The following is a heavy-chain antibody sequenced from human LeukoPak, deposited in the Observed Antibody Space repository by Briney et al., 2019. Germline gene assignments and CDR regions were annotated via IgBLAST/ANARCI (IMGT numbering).Heavy chain of an antibody. CDR2: INPNSGGT. CDR1: GYTFTGYY. Sequence: ASVKVSCKASGYTFTGYYMHWVRQAPGQGLEWMGWINPNSGGTNYAQKFQGWVTMTRDTSISTAYMELSRLRSDDTAVYYCARVGATLPYYYYGMDVWGQGTTVTVPS. D-gene: IGHD3-10*01. CDR3: ARVGATLPYYYYGMDV. V-gene: IGHV1-2*04. J-gene: IGHJ6*02.